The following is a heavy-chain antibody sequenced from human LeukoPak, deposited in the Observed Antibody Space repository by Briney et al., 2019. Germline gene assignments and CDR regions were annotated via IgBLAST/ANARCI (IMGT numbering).Heavy chain of an antibody. CDR3: ARGPYCTSTSCPIAYFDL. J-gene: IGHJ2*01. V-gene: IGHV3-9*03. D-gene: IGHD2-2*01. CDR1: GFTFDDYA. Sequence: GGSLRLSCAASGFTFDDYAMHWVRQPPGKGLEWISGISWYSGAIGYADSVKGRFTISRDNAKNSLYLQMNSLRAEDMALYYCARGPYCTSTSCPIAYFDLWGRGTLVTVSS. CDR2: ISWYSGAI.